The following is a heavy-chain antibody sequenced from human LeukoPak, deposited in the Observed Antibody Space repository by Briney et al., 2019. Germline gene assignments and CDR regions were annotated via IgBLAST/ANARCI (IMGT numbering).Heavy chain of an antibody. CDR2: ISTYNTNT. J-gene: IGHJ4*02. D-gene: IGHD1-26*01. CDR3: ARGWELDY. CDR1: GSTFTSFG. Sequence: ASVKVSFKASGSTFTSFGISWVRLAPGQGLEWMGWISTYNTNTQYAQKLQGRVTMTTDTSASTASMDLRSLTSDDMAVYYCARGWELDYWGQGTLVTVSS. V-gene: IGHV1-18*03.